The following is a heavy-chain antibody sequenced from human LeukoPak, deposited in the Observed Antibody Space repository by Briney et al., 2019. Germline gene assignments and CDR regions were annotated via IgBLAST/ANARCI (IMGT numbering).Heavy chain of an antibody. CDR1: GYTFTGYY. D-gene: IGHD2-2*01. CDR2: SNPNSGGT. V-gene: IGHV1-2*02. CDR3: ASFPPLGYCSSTSCYNWFDP. Sequence: ASVKVSCKASGYTFTGYYMHWVRQAPGQGLEWMGWSNPNSGGTNYAQKFQGRVTMTRDTSISTAYMELSRLRSDDTAVYYCASFPPLGYCSSTSCYNWFDPWGQGTLVTVSS. J-gene: IGHJ5*02.